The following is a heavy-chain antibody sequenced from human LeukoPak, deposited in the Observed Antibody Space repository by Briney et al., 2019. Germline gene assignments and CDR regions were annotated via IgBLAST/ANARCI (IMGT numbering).Heavy chain of an antibody. CDR2: IYASGRT. Sequence: SETLSLTCIVSGGSISTYYWSWIRQPAGKGLEWIGRIYASGRTNYNPSLESRVTISVDTSKNQFSLKLSSVTAADTAVYYCARGGGYYDFWSGYPLPTLDVWGQGTTVTVSS. D-gene: IGHD3-3*01. J-gene: IGHJ6*02. CDR1: GGSISTYY. V-gene: IGHV4-4*07. CDR3: ARGGGYYDFWSGYPLPTLDV.